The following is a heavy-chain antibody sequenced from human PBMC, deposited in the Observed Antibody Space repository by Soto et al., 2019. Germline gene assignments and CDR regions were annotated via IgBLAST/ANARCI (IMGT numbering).Heavy chain of an antibody. Sequence: ASVKVSCKTSGYTFSDYDINWVRQATGQGLEWIGWMNPNSGETGYAQKFQGRVTMTRSVSLTTAYLELSSLRSEDTAVYYCARVAVAARPRWYNWFDPWGQGTLVTVPQ. V-gene: IGHV1-8*02. CDR1: GYTFSDYD. D-gene: IGHD2-15*01. J-gene: IGHJ5*02. CDR3: ARVAVAARPRWYNWFDP. CDR2: MNPNSGET.